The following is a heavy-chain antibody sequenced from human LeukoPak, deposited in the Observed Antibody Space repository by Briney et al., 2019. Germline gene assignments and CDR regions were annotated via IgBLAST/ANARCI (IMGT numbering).Heavy chain of an antibody. CDR2: IYYSGST. V-gene: IGHV4-39*01. CDR1: GGSISSSSYY. Sequence: SETLSLTCTVSGGSISSSSYYWGWIRQPPGKGLEWIGSIYYSGSTYYNPSLKSRVTISVDTSKNQFSLKLSSVTAADTAVYYCARLSARYYGSGTVDYWGRGTLVTVSS. CDR3: ARLSARYYGSGTVDY. J-gene: IGHJ4*02. D-gene: IGHD3-10*01.